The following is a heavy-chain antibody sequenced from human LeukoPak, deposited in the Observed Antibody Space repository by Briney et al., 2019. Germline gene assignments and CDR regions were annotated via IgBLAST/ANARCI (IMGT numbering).Heavy chain of an antibody. V-gene: IGHV3-7*01. J-gene: IGHJ4*02. CDR2: IKQDGSEK. Sequence: GGSLRLSCAASGFTFSSYDMHWVRQAPGKGLEWVANIKQDGSEKYYVDSVKGRFTISRDNAKNSLYLQMNSLRAEDTAVYYCARDGSGWIPFDYWGQGTLVTVSS. CDR1: GFTFSSYD. CDR3: ARDGSGWIPFDY. D-gene: IGHD6-19*01.